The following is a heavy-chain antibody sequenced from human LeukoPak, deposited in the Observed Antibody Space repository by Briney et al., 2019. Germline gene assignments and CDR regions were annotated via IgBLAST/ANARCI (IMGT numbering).Heavy chain of an antibody. CDR3: AREAERTYYDFWSGYPY. Sequence: GASVKVSCKASGYTFTSYGISWVRQAPGQGLEWMGWISAYNGNTNYAQKLQSRVTMTTDTSTSTAYMELRSLRSDDTAVYYCAREAERTYYDFWSGYPYWGQGTLVTVSS. CDR1: GYTFTSYG. V-gene: IGHV1-18*01. CDR2: ISAYNGNT. D-gene: IGHD3-3*01. J-gene: IGHJ4*02.